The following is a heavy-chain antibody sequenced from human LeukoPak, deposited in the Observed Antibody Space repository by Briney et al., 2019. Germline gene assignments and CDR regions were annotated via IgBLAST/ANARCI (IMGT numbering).Heavy chain of an antibody. CDR3: AKGGTALNFHMDV. J-gene: IGHJ6*02. Sequence: GGSLRLSCAASGFTFDDYAVRWVRQAPGKGLEWVSGITWNSRRIGYADSVKGRFIISRDNAKNSLYLQMNSLRTEDTALYYCAKGGTALNFHMDVWGQGTTVTVSS. CDR1: GFTFDDYA. CDR2: ITWNSRRI. V-gene: IGHV3-9*01. D-gene: IGHD1-1*01.